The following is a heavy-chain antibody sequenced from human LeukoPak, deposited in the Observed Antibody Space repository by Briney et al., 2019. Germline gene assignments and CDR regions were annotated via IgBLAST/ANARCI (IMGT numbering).Heavy chain of an antibody. J-gene: IGHJ4*02. CDR3: ARSPSNWARFDY. CDR1: GFTFSRYA. V-gene: IGHV3-30-3*01. CDR2: LSSDGNSK. D-gene: IGHD7-27*01. Sequence: GGSLRLSCEASGFTFSRYAFHWVRQAPGKGLEWVAFLSSDGNSKYYADSVKGRFTISRDNSKNTLYLQMNSLRAEDTAVYYCARSPSNWARFDYWGQGTLVTVSS.